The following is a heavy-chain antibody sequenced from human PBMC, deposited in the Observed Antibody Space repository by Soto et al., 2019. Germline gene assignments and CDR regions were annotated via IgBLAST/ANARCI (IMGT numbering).Heavy chain of an antibody. CDR3: ARGLRWTRSFDF. Sequence: QLQLQETGPGLVKPSETLSLICSVSGGYISSTSYYWGWIRHSPGTALEWIASIYYTGTTYYNPSLKGRVAISLDTSKTQVSLKVNSVTAADTAVYYCARGLRWTRSFDFWGQGTLVTVSS. J-gene: IGHJ4*02. CDR2: IYYTGTT. V-gene: IGHV4-39*01. CDR1: GGYISSTSYY. D-gene: IGHD1-1*01.